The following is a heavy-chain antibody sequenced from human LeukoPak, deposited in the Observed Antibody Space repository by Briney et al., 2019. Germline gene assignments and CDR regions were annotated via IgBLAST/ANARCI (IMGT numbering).Heavy chain of an antibody. D-gene: IGHD6-6*01. CDR1: GGSFSGYY. Sequence: SETLSLTCAVYGGSFSGYYWSWIRQPPGKGLEWIGEINHSGSTNYNPSLKSRVTISVDTSKNQFSLKLSSVTAADTAVYYCASRPPFDYWGQGTLVTVSS. J-gene: IGHJ4*02. V-gene: IGHV4-34*01. CDR2: INHSGST. CDR3: ASRPPFDY.